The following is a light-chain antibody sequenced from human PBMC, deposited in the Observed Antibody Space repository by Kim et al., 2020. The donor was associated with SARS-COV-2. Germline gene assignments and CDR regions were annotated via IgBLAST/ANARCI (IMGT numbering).Light chain of an antibody. CDR3: QQYNTH. J-gene: IGKJ4*01. V-gene: IGKV1-5*03. CDR2: KAS. CDR1: QNINNW. Sequence: GDRVTITCRASQNINNWLAWYQQKPGKAPKVLIYKASTLQSGVPSRFSGSGFGTEFTLTISSLQPDDFATYYCQQYNTHFGGGTKVEIK.